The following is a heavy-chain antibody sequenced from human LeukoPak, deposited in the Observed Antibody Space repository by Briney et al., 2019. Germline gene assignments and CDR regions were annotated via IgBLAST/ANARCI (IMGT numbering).Heavy chain of an antibody. CDR3: AKGISSGWPGPDY. V-gene: IGHV3-30*18. Sequence: GGSLRLSCAASGFTFSSYGMHWVRQAPGKGLEWVAVISYDGSNKYYADSVKGRFTISRDNSKNTLYLQMNSLRAEDTAVYNCAKGISSGWPGPDYWGQGTLVTVSS. CDR2: ISYDGSNK. CDR1: GFTFSSYG. D-gene: IGHD6-19*01. J-gene: IGHJ4*02.